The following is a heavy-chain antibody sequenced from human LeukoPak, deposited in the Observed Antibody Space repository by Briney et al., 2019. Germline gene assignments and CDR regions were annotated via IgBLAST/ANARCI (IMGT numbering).Heavy chain of an antibody. V-gene: IGHV3-49*04. CDR1: GFTFGDYA. CDR2: IRSKAYGGTT. CDR3: TSGSYFPDY. D-gene: IGHD1-26*01. J-gene: IGHJ4*02. Sequence: GGSLRLSCTASGFTFGDYAMSWVRQAPGKGLEWVGFIRSKAYGGTTEYAASVKGRFTISRDDSKSIAYLQMNSLKTEDTAVYYCTSGSYFPDYWGQGTLVTVSS.